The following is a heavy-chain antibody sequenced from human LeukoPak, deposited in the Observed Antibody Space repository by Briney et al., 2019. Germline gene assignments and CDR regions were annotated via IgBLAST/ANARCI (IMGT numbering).Heavy chain of an antibody. Sequence: GGSLRLSCAASGFTFSSYAMHWVRQAPGKGLEWVAVISYDGSNKYYADSVKGRFTISRDNSKNTLYLQMNSLRAEDTAVYYCARGAGGLWGRGEEYYFDYWGQGTLVTVSS. V-gene: IGHV3-30-3*01. J-gene: IGHJ4*02. D-gene: IGHD3-16*01. CDR1: GFTFSSYA. CDR2: ISYDGSNK. CDR3: ARGAGGLWGRGEEYYFDY.